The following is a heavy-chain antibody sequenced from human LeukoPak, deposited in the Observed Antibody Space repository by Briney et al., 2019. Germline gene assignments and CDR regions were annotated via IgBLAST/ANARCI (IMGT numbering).Heavy chain of an antibody. J-gene: IGHJ6*03. Sequence: PGGSLRLSCAASGFTFSSYAMSWVRQAPGKGLEWVSAISGSGDSTYYADSVKGRFTISRDNSKNTLYLQMNSLRAEDTAVYYCAKALGDFWSGSLGYYYYMDVWGKGTTVTVSS. D-gene: IGHD3-3*01. CDR2: ISGSGDST. CDR1: GFTFSSYA. CDR3: AKALGDFWSGSLGYYYYMDV. V-gene: IGHV3-23*01.